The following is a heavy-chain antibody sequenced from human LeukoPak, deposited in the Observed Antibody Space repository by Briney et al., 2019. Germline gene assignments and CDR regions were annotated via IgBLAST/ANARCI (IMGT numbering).Heavy chain of an antibody. CDR1: GGSISCSNW. Sequence: SGTLSLTCAVSGGSISCSNWWSWVSQPPGKGLEWIGEIYHSGSTNYNPSLKSRVTISVDKSKNQFSLKLSSVTAADTAVYYCARDDGDNEYFQHWGQGTLVTASS. CDR2: IYHSGST. J-gene: IGHJ1*01. CDR3: ARDDGDNEYFQH. D-gene: IGHD4-17*01. V-gene: IGHV4-4*02.